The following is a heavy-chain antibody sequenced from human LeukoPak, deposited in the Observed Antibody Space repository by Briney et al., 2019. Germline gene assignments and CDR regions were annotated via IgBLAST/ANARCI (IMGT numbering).Heavy chain of an antibody. J-gene: IGHJ4*02. V-gene: IGHV3-23*01. CDR2: ISGSSGST. Sequence: GGSLRLSCAVSGFTFSDHFLDWVRQAPGKGLEGVSGISGSSGSTYYANSVKGRFTISRDNSKNTVYLQMNSLTAEDTAVYYCANSVFGWGQGTPVTVSS. CDR3: ANSVFG. D-gene: IGHD3-10*02. CDR1: GFTFSDHF.